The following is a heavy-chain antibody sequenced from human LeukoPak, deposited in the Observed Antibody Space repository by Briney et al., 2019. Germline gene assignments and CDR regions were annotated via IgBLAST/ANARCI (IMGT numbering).Heavy chain of an antibody. CDR2: ISAYNGNT. J-gene: IGHJ4*02. Sequence: ASVKLSCTASGYTFTSYGISCVRQAPGQGLEWMGWISAYNGNTNYAQKLQGRVTMTTDTSTSTAYMALRSLRSEDTAVYYCARDAGDYYGSGREFDYWGQGTLVTVSS. D-gene: IGHD3-10*01. CDR1: GYTFTSYG. CDR3: ARDAGDYYGSGREFDY. V-gene: IGHV1-18*01.